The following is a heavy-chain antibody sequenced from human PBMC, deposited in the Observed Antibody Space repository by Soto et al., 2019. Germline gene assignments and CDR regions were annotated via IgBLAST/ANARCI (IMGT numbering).Heavy chain of an antibody. CDR2: IYYSGST. CDR1: GGSISSYY. Sequence: QVQLQESGPGLVKPSETLSLTCTVSGGSISSYYWSCIRQPPGKGLEWIGYIYYSGSTNYNPSLKSRVTISVDTSTNQFSLKLSSLTAADTSVYYCARHDQDSGSSPMDYYYYMDVWGKGTTVTVSS. J-gene: IGHJ6*03. CDR3: ARHDQDSGSSPMDYYYYMDV. D-gene: IGHD6-13*01. V-gene: IGHV4-59*08.